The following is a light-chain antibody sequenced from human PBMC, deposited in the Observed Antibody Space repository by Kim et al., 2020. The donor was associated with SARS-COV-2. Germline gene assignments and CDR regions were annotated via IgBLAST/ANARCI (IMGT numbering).Light chain of an antibody. CDR3: HQYGSSPGT. V-gene: IGKV3-20*01. CDR2: GVS. CDR1: ETIFSNF. J-gene: IGKJ1*01. Sequence: EVVLTQSPGTLSLSPGERATLSCRASETIFSNFLAWYQQRPGQAPRLLIYGVSTRANGIPDRFSGSGSGTDFTLTISRLEVEDFAVYYCHQYGSSPGTFGQGNKVEVK.